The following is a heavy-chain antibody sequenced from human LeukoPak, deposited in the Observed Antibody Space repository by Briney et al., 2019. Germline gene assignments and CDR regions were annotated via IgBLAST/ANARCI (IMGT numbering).Heavy chain of an antibody. CDR2: ISGSGGTT. CDR3: AKVSGGGLYYDGMDV. V-gene: IGHV3-23*01. J-gene: IGHJ6*02. Sequence: GGSLRLSCAASVFTFNNYAMNWVRQAPGRGLEWVSVISGSGGTTYYADSVKGRFTISRDSSKNTLYLQMNSLRAGDTAVYYCAKVSGGGLYYDGMDVWGQGTTVTVSS. CDR1: VFTFNNYA. D-gene: IGHD1-14*01.